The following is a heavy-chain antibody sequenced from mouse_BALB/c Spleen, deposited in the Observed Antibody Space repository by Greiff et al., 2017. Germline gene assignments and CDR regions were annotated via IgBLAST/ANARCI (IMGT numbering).Heavy chain of an antibody. V-gene: IGHV2-4-1*01. Sequence: VQLQQSGPGLVQPSQSLSITCTVSGFSLTSYGVHWVRQSPGKGLEWLGVIWSGGSTDYNAAFISRLSISKDNSKSQVFFKMNSLQADDTAIYYCARNPLDYDGAYWGQGTLVTVSA. CDR1: GFSLTSYG. J-gene: IGHJ3*01. CDR3: ARNPLDYDGAY. CDR2: IWSGGST. D-gene: IGHD2-4*01.